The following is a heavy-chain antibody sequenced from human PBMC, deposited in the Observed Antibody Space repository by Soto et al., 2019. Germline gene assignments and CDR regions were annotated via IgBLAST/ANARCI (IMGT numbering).Heavy chain of an antibody. D-gene: IGHD5-18*01. Sequence: QVQLVESGGGVVQPGRSLRLSCAASGFTFSSYGMHWVRQAPGKGLEWVAVISYDGSNKYYADSVKGRFTISRDNSKNTLYLQMNSLRAEDTAVYYCATSDTKKDYGGQGTLVTVSS. CDR3: ATSDTKKDY. CDR1: GFTFSSYG. CDR2: ISYDGSNK. J-gene: IGHJ4*02. V-gene: IGHV3-30*03.